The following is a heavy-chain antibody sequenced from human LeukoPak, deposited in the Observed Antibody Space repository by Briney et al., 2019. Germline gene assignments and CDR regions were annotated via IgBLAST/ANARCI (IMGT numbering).Heavy chain of an antibody. CDR3: ARGDYGDYLTLYYYYGMDV. D-gene: IGHD4-17*01. V-gene: IGHV3-74*01. CDR1: GFSLSGYW. J-gene: IGHJ6*02. Sequence: GGSLRLSCAASGFSLSGYWMHWVRQAPGKGLVWVSRISDDGSTTNYADSVKGRFTISRDDAKNTLYLQMNSLRAEDTAVYYCARGDYGDYLTLYYYYGMDVWGQGTTVTVSS. CDR2: ISDDGSTT.